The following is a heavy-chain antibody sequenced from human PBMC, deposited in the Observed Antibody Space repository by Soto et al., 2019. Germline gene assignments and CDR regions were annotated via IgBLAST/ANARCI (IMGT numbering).Heavy chain of an antibody. Sequence: ASVKVSCKASGYTFTGYYMHWVRQAPGQGLEWMGWINPNSGGTNYAQKFQGWVTMTRDTSISTAYMELNSLRTEDTALYYCAKDLTPDAYYYYGMDVWGQGTTVTVSS. CDR2: INPNSGGT. V-gene: IGHV1-2*04. J-gene: IGHJ6*02. CDR1: GYTFTGYY. CDR3: AKDLTPDAYYYYGMDV.